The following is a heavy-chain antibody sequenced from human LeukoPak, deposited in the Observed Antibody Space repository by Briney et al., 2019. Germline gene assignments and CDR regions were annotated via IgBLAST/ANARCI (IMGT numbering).Heavy chain of an antibody. D-gene: IGHD3-22*01. CDR1: GFTVSSNY. V-gene: IGHV3-53*01. CDR2: IYSGGST. CDR3: ARVGDYYDSSGASDY. J-gene: IGHJ4*02. Sequence: PGGSLRLSCAASGFTVSSNYMSWVRQAPGKGLEWVSVIYSGGSTYYADSVKGRFTISRDNSKNTLYLQMNSLRAEDTAVYYCARVGDYYDSSGASDYWGQGTLVTVSS.